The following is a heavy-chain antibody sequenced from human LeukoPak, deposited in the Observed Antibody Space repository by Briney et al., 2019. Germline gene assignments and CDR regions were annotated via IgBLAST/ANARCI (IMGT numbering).Heavy chain of an antibody. V-gene: IGHV1-69*05. D-gene: IGHD3-22*01. CDR2: IIPIFGTA. CDR1: GGTFSSYA. J-gene: IGHJ5*02. Sequence: GASVKVSCNASGGTFSSYAISWVRQATGQGLEWMGGIIPIFGTANYAQKFQGRVTITTDESTSTAYMELSSLRSEDTAVYYCARDPLDSSGYYYHHWFDPWGQGTLVTVSS. CDR3: ARDPLDSSGYYYHHWFDP.